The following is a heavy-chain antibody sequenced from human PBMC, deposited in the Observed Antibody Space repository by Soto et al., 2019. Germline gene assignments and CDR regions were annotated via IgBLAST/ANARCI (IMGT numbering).Heavy chain of an antibody. D-gene: IGHD6-13*01. CDR3: ARDRRVIAAAGGDNWFDH. CDR1: GGSISSYC. Sequence: PXETLSLACTVAGGSISSYCWSWIRQPPGKGLEWIGYIYYSGSTNYNPSLKSRVTISVDTSKNQFSLKLSSVTAADTAVYYCARDRRVIAAAGGDNWFDHWGQGTLVTVSS. V-gene: IGHV4-59*01. J-gene: IGHJ5*02. CDR2: IYYSGST.